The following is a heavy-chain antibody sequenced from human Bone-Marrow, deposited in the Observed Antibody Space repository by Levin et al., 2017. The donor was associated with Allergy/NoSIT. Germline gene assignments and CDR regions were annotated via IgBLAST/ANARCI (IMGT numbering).Heavy chain of an antibody. CDR1: GYDFTTSW. Sequence: RGESLKISCKGSGYDFTTSWVAWVRQVPGRGLEWMGMIDPRDSDTRYSPSFRGQVSISADKSVNTAYLQWSRLEAADSAVYYCTRQTAGGNYGDYWGQGTRVTVSS. CDR2: IDPRDSDT. D-gene: IGHD4-23*01. V-gene: IGHV5-51*01. J-gene: IGHJ4*01. CDR3: TRQTAGGNYGDY.